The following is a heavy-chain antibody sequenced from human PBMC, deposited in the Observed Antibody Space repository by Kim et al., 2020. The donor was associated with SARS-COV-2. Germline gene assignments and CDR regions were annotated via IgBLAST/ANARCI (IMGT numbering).Heavy chain of an antibody. V-gene: IGHV3-48*03. Sequence: GGSLRLSCAASGFTFSSYEMNWVRQAPGKGLECVSYISSSGSTIYYADSVKGRFTISRDNAKNSLYLQMNSLRAEDTAVYYCARATAGSGIGSNYGMDVWGQGTTVTVSS. CDR2: ISSSGSTI. J-gene: IGHJ6*02. CDR3: ARATAGSGIGSNYGMDV. D-gene: IGHD3-10*01. CDR1: GFTFSSYE.